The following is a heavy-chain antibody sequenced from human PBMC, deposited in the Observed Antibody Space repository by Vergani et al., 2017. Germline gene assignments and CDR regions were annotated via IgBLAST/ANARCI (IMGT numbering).Heavy chain of an antibody. V-gene: IGHV1-24*01. CDR2: FAPEDGET. D-gene: IGHD3-10*01. CDR1: GYTLTELS. CDR3: GTGGSGSPDY. J-gene: IGHJ4*02. Sequence: QVQLVQSGAEVKKPGASVKVSCKVSGYTLTELSMHWVLQAPGKGLEWMGGFAPEDGETIYAQQFQGRVTMTEDTSTDTAYMELSSLGSEDTAVYYCGTGGSGSPDYWGQGTLVTVSS.